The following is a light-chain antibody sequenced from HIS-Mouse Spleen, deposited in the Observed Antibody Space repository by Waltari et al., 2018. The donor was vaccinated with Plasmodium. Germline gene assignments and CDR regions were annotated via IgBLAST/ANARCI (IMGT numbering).Light chain of an antibody. CDR2: DAS. CDR1: QVISSA. CDR3: QQFNSYPQGT. V-gene: IGKV1-13*02. J-gene: IGKJ5*01. Sequence: AIQLTQSPSSLSASVGYRVTITCRASQVISSALAWYQQKPGKAPKLLIYDASSLERGVPSRFSGSGSGTDFTLTISSLQPEDFATYYCQQFNSYPQGTFGQGTRLEIK.